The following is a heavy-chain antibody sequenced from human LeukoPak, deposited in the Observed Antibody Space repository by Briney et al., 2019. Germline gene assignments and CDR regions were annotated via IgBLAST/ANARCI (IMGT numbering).Heavy chain of an antibody. D-gene: IGHD2-21*02. CDR2: IYSGGRT. J-gene: IGHJ6*02. CDR1: GFTVSSNY. Sequence: PGGSLRLSCAASGFTVSSNYMSWVRQAPGKGLEWVSVIYSGGRTYYADSVKGRFTISRDNSKNTLYLQMNSLRAEDTAVYYCAKDQIVIAVVTAIYYYYGMDVWGQGTTVTVSS. V-gene: IGHV3-66*01. CDR3: AKDQIVIAVVTAIYYYYGMDV.